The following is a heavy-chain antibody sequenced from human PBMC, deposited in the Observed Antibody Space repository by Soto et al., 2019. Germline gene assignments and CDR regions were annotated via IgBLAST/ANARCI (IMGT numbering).Heavy chain of an antibody. V-gene: IGHV3-30-3*01. Sequence: QVQLVESGGGVVQPGRSLRLYYAASGFTFSSYAMHWVRQAPGKGLEWVAVISYDGSNKYYADSVKGRFTISRDNSKNTLYLQMNSLRAEDTAVYYCARYFDDHHAFDIWGQGTMVTVSS. CDR3: ARYFDDHHAFDI. J-gene: IGHJ3*02. CDR1: GFTFSSYA. D-gene: IGHD3-9*01. CDR2: ISYDGSNK.